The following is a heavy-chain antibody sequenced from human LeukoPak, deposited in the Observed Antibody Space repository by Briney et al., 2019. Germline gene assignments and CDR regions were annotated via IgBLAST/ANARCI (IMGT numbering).Heavy chain of an antibody. CDR2: IDPSDSYT. CDR1: GYSFTSYW. CDR3: ARLYDILTGYIDY. Sequence: LGESLKISCKGSGYSFTSYWISWVRQMPGKGLGWMGRIDPSDSYTNYSPSFQGHVTISADKSISTAYLQWSSLKASDTAMYYCARLYDILTGYIDYWGQGPLVPVSS. V-gene: IGHV5-10-1*01. D-gene: IGHD3-9*01. J-gene: IGHJ4*02.